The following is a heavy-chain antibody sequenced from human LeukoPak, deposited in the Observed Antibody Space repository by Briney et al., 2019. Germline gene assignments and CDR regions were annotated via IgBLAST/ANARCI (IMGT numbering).Heavy chain of an antibody. Sequence: GALRLSCAASGFTFSSYWMHWVRQAPGKGLVWVSRINNDGSSTSYADSVKGRFTISRDNAKNTLYLQMNSLRAEDTAVYYCASGCSSTSCYYYYYGMDVWGKGTTVTVSS. V-gene: IGHV3-74*01. CDR2: INNDGSST. CDR1: GFTFSSYW. J-gene: IGHJ6*04. D-gene: IGHD2-2*01. CDR3: ASGCSSTSCYYYYYGMDV.